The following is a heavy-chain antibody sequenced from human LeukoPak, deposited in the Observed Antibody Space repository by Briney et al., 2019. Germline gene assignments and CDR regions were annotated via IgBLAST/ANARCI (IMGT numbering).Heavy chain of an antibody. J-gene: IGHJ4*02. CDR2: IYTSGST. Sequence: SETLSLTCTVSGGSISSYYWSWIRQPPGKGLEWIGYIYTSGSTNYNPSLKSRVTISVATSKNQFSLKLSSVTAVDTAVYYCARGITIFGVVTKAQYYFDYWGQGTLVTVSS. CDR1: GGSISSYY. V-gene: IGHV4-4*09. CDR3: ARGITIFGVVTKAQYYFDY. D-gene: IGHD3-3*01.